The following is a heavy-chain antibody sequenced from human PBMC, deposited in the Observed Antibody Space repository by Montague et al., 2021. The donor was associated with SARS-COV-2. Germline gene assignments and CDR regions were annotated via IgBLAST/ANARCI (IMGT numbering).Heavy chain of an antibody. CDR3: ARPRQLLRSYFDY. V-gene: IGHV4-61*01. CDR2: IYYSGST. CDR1: GGSVSSGNYY. Sequence: SETLSLTCTVSGGSVSSGNYYWSWIRQPPGKGLEWIGYIYYSGSTYYNPSLKSRVTISVDTSKNQFSLKLSSVTAADTAVYYCARPRQLLRSYFDYWGQGTLVTVSS. J-gene: IGHJ4*02. D-gene: IGHD5-24*01.